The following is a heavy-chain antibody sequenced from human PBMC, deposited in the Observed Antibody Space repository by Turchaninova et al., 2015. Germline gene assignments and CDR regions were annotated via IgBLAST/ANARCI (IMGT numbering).Heavy chain of an antibody. CDR2: INGDGSST. CDR1: GFTFSNYW. D-gene: IGHD4-11*01. CDR3: VRDLRDYDY. J-gene: IGHJ4*02. Sequence: VVSWGGLVQPGGSLRLSCTASGFTFSNYWMHWVREVPGKGLLWVSRINGDGSSTSYADSVKGRFTLSRDNARNTVYLQMNSLRADDTDVYYCVRDLRDYDYWGQGTLVTVSS. V-gene: IGHV3-74*01.